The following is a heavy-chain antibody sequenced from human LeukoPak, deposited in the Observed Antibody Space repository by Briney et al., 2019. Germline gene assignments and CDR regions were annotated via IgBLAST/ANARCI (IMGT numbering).Heavy chain of an antibody. D-gene: IGHD3/OR15-3a*01. CDR2: ISYDGSNK. CDR1: GFTFSTYA. Sequence: GRSLRLSCAASGFTFSTYAMHWVRQAPGKGLEWVAVISYDGSNKYYADSVKGRFTISRDNAKNTLYLQMNSLRAEDTAVYYCARDGPGTGFYFDYWGQGTLVTVSS. CDR3: ARDGPGTGFYFDY. J-gene: IGHJ4*02. V-gene: IGHV3-30*04.